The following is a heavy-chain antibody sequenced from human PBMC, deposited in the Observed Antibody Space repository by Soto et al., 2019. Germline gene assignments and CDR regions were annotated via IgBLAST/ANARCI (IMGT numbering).Heavy chain of an antibody. CDR2: MNPNSGNT. Sequence: ASVKVSCKASGYTFTSYDINWVRQATGQGLEWMGWMNPNSGNTSYAQKFQGRVTMTRNTSISTAYMELSSLRSEDTAVYYCARGWIAWKAVLGYWGQGTLVTVSS. D-gene: IGHD3-3*02. CDR3: ARGWIAWKAVLGY. CDR1: GYTFTSYD. J-gene: IGHJ4*02. V-gene: IGHV1-8*01.